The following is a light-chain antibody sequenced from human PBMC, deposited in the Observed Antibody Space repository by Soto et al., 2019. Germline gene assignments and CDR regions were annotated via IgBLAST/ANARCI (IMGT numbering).Light chain of an antibody. V-gene: IGKV1-9*01. Sequence: DIQLTQSPSFLSASVGDRVTITCRARQGISSYLAWYQQKPGKAPKLLIYAASTLQSGVPSRFSGSGSGTEFTLTISSLKPEDFATYYFQQLNRYPFTFGGETKVEIK. CDR2: AAS. CDR3: QQLNRYPFT. CDR1: QGISSY. J-gene: IGKJ4*01.